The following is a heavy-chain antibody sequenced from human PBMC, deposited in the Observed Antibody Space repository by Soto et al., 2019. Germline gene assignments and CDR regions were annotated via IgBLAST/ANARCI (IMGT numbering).Heavy chain of an antibody. V-gene: IGHV1-18*01. Sequence: ASVKVSCKASGYTFTSYGISWVRQAPGQGLEWMGWISAYNGNTNYAQKLQGRVTMTTDTSTSTAYMELRSLRSDDTAVYYCARDLGGITMIVVVNYYYYYRMDVWGQGTTVTVSS. CDR3: ARDLGGITMIVVVNYYYYYRMDV. J-gene: IGHJ6*02. CDR1: GYTFTSYG. CDR2: ISAYNGNT. D-gene: IGHD3-22*01.